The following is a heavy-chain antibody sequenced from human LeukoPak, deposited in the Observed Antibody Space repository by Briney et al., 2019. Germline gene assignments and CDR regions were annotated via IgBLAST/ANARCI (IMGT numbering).Heavy chain of an antibody. CDR3: ARGAQLTDY. J-gene: IGHJ4*02. D-gene: IGHD6-13*01. Sequence: PGGSLRLSCAASGFTFYTYGMHWVRQAPGKGLEYVSGIGPDGGTTYYANSVKGRFTISRDNSKNMLYLQMGSLTADDMAVYYCARGAQLTDYWGQGTLVTVYS. V-gene: IGHV3-64*01. CDR2: IGPDGGTT. CDR1: GFTFYTYG.